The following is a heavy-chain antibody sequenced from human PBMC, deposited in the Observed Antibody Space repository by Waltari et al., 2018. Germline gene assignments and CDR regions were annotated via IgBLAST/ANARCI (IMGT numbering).Heavy chain of an antibody. CDR1: GYTFNSYW. D-gene: IGHD5-12*01. J-gene: IGHJ4*02. CDR3: ARSEVLATGNYYFDY. CDR2: IYPGDSDS. V-gene: IGHV5-51*01. Sequence: EVQLVQSGAEVKKPGESLKISCKGSGYTFNSYWIGWVRQMPGKGLEWMAIIYPGDSDSRYSPPFQGQVTISVDKSINTAYLQWDNLKTSDSALYYCARSEVLATGNYYFDYWGQGTLVTVSS.